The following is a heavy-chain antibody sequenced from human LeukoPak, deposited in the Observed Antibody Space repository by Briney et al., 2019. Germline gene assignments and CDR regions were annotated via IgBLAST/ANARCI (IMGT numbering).Heavy chain of an antibody. CDR3: ARDKQLDWAHYYYYYMDV. D-gene: IGHD1-1*01. CDR1: GYTFTGHY. CDR2: INPDSGGT. Sequence: GASVNVSCKASGYTFTGHYMHWVRQAPGQGLEWMGWINPDSGGTNYAQKFQGRVTMTRDTSISTAYMELSRLRSDDTAVYYCARDKQLDWAHYYYYYMDVWGKGTTVTVSS. V-gene: IGHV1-2*02. J-gene: IGHJ6*03.